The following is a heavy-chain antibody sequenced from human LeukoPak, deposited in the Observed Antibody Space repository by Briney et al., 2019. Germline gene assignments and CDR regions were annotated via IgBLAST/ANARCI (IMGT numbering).Heavy chain of an antibody. V-gene: IGHV3-9*01. CDR3: AKAEGFFGGYYDH. CDR1: GFTFSSSA. J-gene: IGHJ4*02. Sequence: GGSLRLSCAASGFTFSSSAMSWVRQAPGKGLEWVSGISWNSGSIDCADSVKGRFTISRDNAKNSLYLQMNSLRAEDTAFYYCAKAEGFFGGYYDHWGQGTLVTVSS. CDR2: ISWNSGSI. D-gene: IGHD4-23*01.